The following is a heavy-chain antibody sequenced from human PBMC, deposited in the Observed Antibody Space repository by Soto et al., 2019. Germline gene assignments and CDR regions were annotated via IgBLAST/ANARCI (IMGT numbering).Heavy chain of an antibody. J-gene: IGHJ4*02. CDR2: ITYDSAYI. V-gene: IGHV3-21*01. D-gene: IGHD2-21*02. Sequence: EVQLVESGGGLVKPGGSLRLSCAVSGFTFSAYTMNWVRQAPGKGLEWVSSITYDSAYIYYADSVKGRFTISRDNAKNSLYLQMNSLRAEDRAVYYCARQLGSACYDYWGQGILVTVSS. CDR1: GFTFSAYT. CDR3: ARQLGSACYDY.